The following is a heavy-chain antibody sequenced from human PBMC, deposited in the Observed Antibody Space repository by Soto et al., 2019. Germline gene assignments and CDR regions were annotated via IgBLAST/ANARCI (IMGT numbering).Heavy chain of an antibody. V-gene: IGHV4-4*02. CDR2: IYHSGST. D-gene: IGHD5-12*01. CDR1: GGSISSSNW. J-gene: IGHJ6*03. CDR3: ARGYSGYENPFYYYYYMDV. Sequence: SETLSLTCAVSGGSISSSNWWSWVRQPPGKGLEWIGEIYHSGSTNYNPSLESRVTISVDKSKNQFSLKLSSVTAADTAVYYCARGYSGYENPFYYYYYMDVRGKGTTVTVSS.